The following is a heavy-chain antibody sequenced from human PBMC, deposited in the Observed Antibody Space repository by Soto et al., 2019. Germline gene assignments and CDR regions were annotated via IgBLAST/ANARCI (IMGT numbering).Heavy chain of an antibody. CDR1: GGTFSSYA. V-gene: IGHV1-69*12. Sequence: QVQLVQSGAEVKKPGSSVKVSCKASGGTFSSYAISWVRQAPGQGLEWMGGIIPIFGTANYAQKFQGRVTITAGESTSTAYMELSSLRSEDTAVYYCARAGRWAYCGGDCLTYFDYWGQGTLVTVSS. J-gene: IGHJ4*02. CDR3: ARAGRWAYCGGDCLTYFDY. D-gene: IGHD2-21*02. CDR2: IIPIFGTA.